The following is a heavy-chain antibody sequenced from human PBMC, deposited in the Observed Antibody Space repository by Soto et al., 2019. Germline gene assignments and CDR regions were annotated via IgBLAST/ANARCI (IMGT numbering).Heavy chain of an antibody. D-gene: IGHD6-13*01. CDR3: ARGAAAGADYGMDV. CDR1: GGSISSYY. J-gene: IGHJ6*02. Sequence: SETLSVTCTVSGGSISSYYWSWIRQPAGKGLEWIGRIYTSGGTNYNPSLKSRVTMSVDTSKKQFSLKLSSVTDADTAVYYCARGAAAGADYGMDVWGQGSTVTVSS. V-gene: IGHV4-4*07. CDR2: IYTSGGT.